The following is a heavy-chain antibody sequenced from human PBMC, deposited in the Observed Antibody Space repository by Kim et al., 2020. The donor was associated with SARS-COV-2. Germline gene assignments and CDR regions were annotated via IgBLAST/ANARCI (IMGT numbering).Heavy chain of an antibody. Sequence: SETLSLTCTVSGGSVSSGGYYWSWIRQHPGKGLEWIGYIYNSGSTFYNPSLESRLTMSVDTSRNQFSLKLSSVTVADTAVYYCARGDTIFGGVIPYFDY. CDR3: ARGDTIFGGVIPYFDY. V-gene: IGHV4-31*03. D-gene: IGHD3-3*01. J-gene: IGHJ4*01. CDR2: IYNSGST. CDR1: GGSVSSGGYY.